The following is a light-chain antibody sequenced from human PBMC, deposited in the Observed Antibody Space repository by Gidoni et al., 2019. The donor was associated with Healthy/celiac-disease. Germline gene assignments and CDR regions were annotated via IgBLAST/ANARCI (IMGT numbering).Light chain of an antibody. J-gene: IGLJ3*02. Sequence: QSARTQPASVSGSPGQSITISCTGTSSDVGGYNYVSWYQQRPGKAPKLMIYEVSNRPSGVSNRFSGSKSGNTASLTISGLQAEDEADYYCSSYTSSSTWVFGGGTKLTVL. CDR2: EVS. CDR1: SSDVGGYNY. CDR3: SSYTSSSTWV. V-gene: IGLV2-14*01.